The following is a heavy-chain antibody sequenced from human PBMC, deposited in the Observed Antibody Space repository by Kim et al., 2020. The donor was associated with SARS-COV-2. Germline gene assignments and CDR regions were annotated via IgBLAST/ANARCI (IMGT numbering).Heavy chain of an antibody. CDR1: GGSISSSSYY. J-gene: IGHJ6*02. Sequence: SETLSLTCTVSGGSISSSSYYWGWIRQPPGKGLEWIGSIYYSGSTYYNPSLKSRVTISVDTSKNQFSLKLSSVTAAATAVYYCARDCLGGSCYQGGYFYGMDVWGQGTTVTVSS. CDR3: ARDCLGGSCYQGGYFYGMDV. D-gene: IGHD2-15*01. CDR2: IYYSGST. V-gene: IGHV4-39*07.